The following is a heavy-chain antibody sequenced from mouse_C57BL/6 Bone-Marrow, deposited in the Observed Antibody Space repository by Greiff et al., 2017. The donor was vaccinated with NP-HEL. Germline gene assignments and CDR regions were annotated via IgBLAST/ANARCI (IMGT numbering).Heavy chain of an antibody. D-gene: IGHD2-4*01. CDR2: IWTGGGT. CDR1: GFSLTSYA. V-gene: IGHV2-9-1*01. J-gene: IGHJ3*01. Sequence: VQLVESGPGLVAPSQSLSITCTVSGFSLTSYAISWVRQPPGKGLEWLGVIWTGGGTNYNSALKSRQSISKDNSKSQVFLKMNSLQTDDTARYYCAMIYYDYDRVWFAYWGQGTLVTVSA. CDR3: AMIYYDYDRVWFAY.